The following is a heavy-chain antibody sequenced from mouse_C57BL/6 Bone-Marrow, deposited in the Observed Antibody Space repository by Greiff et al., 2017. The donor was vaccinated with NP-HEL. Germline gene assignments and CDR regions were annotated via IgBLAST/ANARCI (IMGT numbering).Heavy chain of an antibody. CDR2: IDPSDSET. V-gene: IGHV1-52*01. J-gene: IGHJ3*01. CDR1: GYTFTSYW. Sequence: QVQLQQPGAELVRPGSSVKLSCKASGYTFTSYWMHWVKQRPIQGLEWIGNIDPSDSETHYNQKFKDKATLTVDKSSSTAYMQLSSLTSEDSAVYYCARGHYSNSWFAYWGQGTLVTVSA. CDR3: ARGHYSNSWFAY. D-gene: IGHD2-5*01.